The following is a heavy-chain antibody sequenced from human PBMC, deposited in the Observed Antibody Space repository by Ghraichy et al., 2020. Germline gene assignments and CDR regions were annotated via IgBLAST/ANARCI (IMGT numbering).Heavy chain of an antibody. Sequence: GGSLRLSCAASGFTVSSNYMIWVRQAPGKGLEWVSIIYSGGSTYYADSVKGRFTISRDNSKNTLYLQMNSLRAEDTAVYYCASGGMTAVTTYAFDIWGQGTMVAVSS. CDR3: ASGGMTAVTTYAFDI. D-gene: IGHD4-11*01. J-gene: IGHJ3*02. V-gene: IGHV3-53*01. CDR1: GFTVSSNY. CDR2: IYSGGST.